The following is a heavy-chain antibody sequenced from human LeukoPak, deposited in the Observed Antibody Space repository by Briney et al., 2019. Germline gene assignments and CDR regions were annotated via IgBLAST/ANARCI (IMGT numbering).Heavy chain of an antibody. Sequence: GGSLRLSCAASGFTFSGSAMHWVRQASGKGLEWVGRIRSKANSYATAYAASVKGRFTISRDDSKNTAYLQMNSLKTEDTAVYYCTRLSIAVAGTDYWRQGTLVTVSS. D-gene: IGHD6-19*01. V-gene: IGHV3-73*01. CDR3: TRLSIAVAGTDY. CDR1: GFTFSGSA. CDR2: IRSKANSYAT. J-gene: IGHJ4*02.